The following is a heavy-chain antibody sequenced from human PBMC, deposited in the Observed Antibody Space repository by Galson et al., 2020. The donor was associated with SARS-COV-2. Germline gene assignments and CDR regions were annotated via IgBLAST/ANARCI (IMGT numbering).Heavy chain of an antibody. Sequence: ASVKVSCKASGYTFTSYALHWVRQAPGQRLEWMGWINTGNGNTRYSQTFQGRVTITRDKSASTGYMELSSLRSEDTAVYYCARDRDVSVTLLQAYYYGMDVWGQGTTVTVSS. J-gene: IGHJ6*02. CDR2: INTGNGNT. CDR1: GYTFTSYA. D-gene: IGHD3-10*01. CDR3: ARDRDVSVTLLQAYYYGMDV. V-gene: IGHV1-3*04.